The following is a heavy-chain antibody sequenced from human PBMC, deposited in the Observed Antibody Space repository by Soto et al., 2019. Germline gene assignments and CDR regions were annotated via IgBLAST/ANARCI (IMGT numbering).Heavy chain of an antibody. CDR3: ARYSYYDSSGYPASASIHFDY. D-gene: IGHD3-22*01. CDR2: IIPIFGTA. Sequence: GASVKVSCKASGGTFSSYAISWVRQAPGQGLEWMGGIIPIFGTANYAQKFQGRVTITADKSTSTAYMELSSLRSEDTAVYYCARYSYYDSSGYPASASIHFDYWGRGTLVTVSS. V-gene: IGHV1-69*06. J-gene: IGHJ4*02. CDR1: GGTFSSYA.